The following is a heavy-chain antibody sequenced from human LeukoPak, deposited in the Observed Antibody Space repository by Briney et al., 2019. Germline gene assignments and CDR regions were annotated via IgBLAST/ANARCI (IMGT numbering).Heavy chain of an antibody. V-gene: IGHV3-23*01. CDR2: ISGTGGST. Sequence: RGSLRLSCAASGFTFSSYAMSWVRQAPGKGLEWVSLISGTGGSTYYADSVKGRFTISRDNSKNMLYLQMNSLRADDTAVYYCGKRPGAGGSYCDYWGQGTVVTVAT. CDR3: GKRPGAGGSYCDY. D-gene: IGHD3-10*01. CDR1: GFTFSSYA. J-gene: IGHJ4*02.